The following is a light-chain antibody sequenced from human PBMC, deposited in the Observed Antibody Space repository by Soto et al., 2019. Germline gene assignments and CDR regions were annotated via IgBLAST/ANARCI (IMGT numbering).Light chain of an antibody. V-gene: IGKV3-20*01. CDR1: QSVSSNY. CDR3: QQYATSSRT. CDR2: GAS. J-gene: IGKJ1*01. Sequence: EVMLTQSPGTLSLSPGERATLSCRASQSVSSNYLAWYQQKSGQAPRLLIYGASNRATGIPDRFSGSGSGTDFTLTISRLEPEDFAVYYCQQYATSSRTFGQGTKVEFK.